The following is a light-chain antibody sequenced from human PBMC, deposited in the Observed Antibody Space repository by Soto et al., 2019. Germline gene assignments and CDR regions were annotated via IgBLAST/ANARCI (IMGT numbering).Light chain of an antibody. V-gene: IGKV1-33*01. CDR3: QQYDNLPP. CDR1: QDISNY. Sequence: DIQMTQSPSSLSASVGDRVTITCQASQDISNYLNWYQQKPGKAPKLLIYDASNLETGVPSRFSGSGSGTDFTFTISSLQAEDIATYYCQQYDNLPPFGQGTRLEIK. CDR2: DAS. J-gene: IGKJ5*01.